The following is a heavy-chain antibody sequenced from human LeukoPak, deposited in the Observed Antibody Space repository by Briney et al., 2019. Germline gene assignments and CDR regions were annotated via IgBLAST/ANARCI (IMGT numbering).Heavy chain of an antibody. CDR2: INQDGSGR. Sequence: GGSLRLSCAASGFTFSGYWMSWVRQPPGKGLEWVANINQDGSGRYYVDSVKGRFTISRDNAKNSLYLQMSSLRAEDTAVYYCARDNWTDYWGRGTLVTVSS. CDR1: GFTFSGYW. D-gene: IGHD1-20*01. J-gene: IGHJ4*02. V-gene: IGHV3-7*01. CDR3: ARDNWTDY.